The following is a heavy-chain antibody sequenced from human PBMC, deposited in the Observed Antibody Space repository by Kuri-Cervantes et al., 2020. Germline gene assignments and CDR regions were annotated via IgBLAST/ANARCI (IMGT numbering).Heavy chain of an antibody. CDR2: INPNSGGT. J-gene: IGHJ4*02. D-gene: IGHD1-26*01. Sequence: ASVKVSCKASGYTFTGYYMHWVRQAPGQGLEWMGWINPNSGGTNYAQKFQGRVTMTRDTSISIAYMELSRLRSDDTAVYYCARTHNRGSYYPILGYWGQGTLVTGSS. CDR1: GYTFTGYY. CDR3: ARTHNRGSYYPILGY. V-gene: IGHV1-2*02.